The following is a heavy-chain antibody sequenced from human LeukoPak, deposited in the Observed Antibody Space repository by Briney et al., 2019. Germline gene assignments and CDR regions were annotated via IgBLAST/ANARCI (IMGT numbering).Heavy chain of an antibody. CDR2: ISYDGSNK. V-gene: IGHV3-30-3*01. Sequence: GGSLRLSCAASGFIFSNYAMHWVRQAPGKGLEWVAVISYDGSNKYYADSVKGRFTISRDNSKNTLYLQMNSLTAEDTAVYYCTTILSRPRNRGDAFDIWGQGTMVTVSS. J-gene: IGHJ3*02. D-gene: IGHD1-14*01. CDR1: GFIFSNYA. CDR3: TTILSRPRNRGDAFDI.